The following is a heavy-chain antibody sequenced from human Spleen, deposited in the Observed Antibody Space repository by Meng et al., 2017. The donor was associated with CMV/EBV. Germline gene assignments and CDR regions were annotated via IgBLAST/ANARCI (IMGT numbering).Heavy chain of an antibody. CDR1: GDTFTYYA. V-gene: IGHV1-18*01. Sequence: ASVKVSCKASGDTFTYYALSWVRQAPGQGLEWMGWIHPHRGDTNYAQKLQGRVTMTTDTSTSTAYMELRSLRSDDTAVYYCARVDSHSSSAREGYYYYGMDVWGQGTTVTVSS. D-gene: IGHD6-6*01. CDR3: ARVDSHSSSAREGYYYYGMDV. J-gene: IGHJ6*02. CDR2: IHPHRGDT.